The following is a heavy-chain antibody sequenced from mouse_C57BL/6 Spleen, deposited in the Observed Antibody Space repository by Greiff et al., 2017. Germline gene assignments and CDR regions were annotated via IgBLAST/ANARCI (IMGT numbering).Heavy chain of an antibody. Sequence: QVQLQQPGAELVMPGASVKLSCKASGYTFTSYWMHWVKQRHGQGLAWIGEIDPSDSYTNYNQKFKGKSTLTVDKSSSTAYMQLSSLTSEDSAVYYCARRGLLRSLDYFDYWGKGTTLTVSS. CDR1: GYTFTSYW. CDR3: ARRGLLRSLDYFDY. J-gene: IGHJ2*01. CDR2: IDPSDSYT. V-gene: IGHV1-69*01. D-gene: IGHD1-1*01.